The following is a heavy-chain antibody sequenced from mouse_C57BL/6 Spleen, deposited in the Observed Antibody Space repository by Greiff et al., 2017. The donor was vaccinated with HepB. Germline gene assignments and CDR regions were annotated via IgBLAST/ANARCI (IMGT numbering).Heavy chain of an antibody. CDR1: GYTFTDYY. Sequence: VQLQQSGPELVKPGASVKISCKASGYTFTDYYMNWVKQSHGKSLEWIGDINPNNGGTSYNQKFKGKATLTVDKSSSTAYMELRSLTSEDSAVYYCARGNWEGYWGQGTTLTVSS. CDR2: INPNNGGT. D-gene: IGHD4-1*01. CDR3: ARGNWEGY. V-gene: IGHV1-26*01. J-gene: IGHJ2*01.